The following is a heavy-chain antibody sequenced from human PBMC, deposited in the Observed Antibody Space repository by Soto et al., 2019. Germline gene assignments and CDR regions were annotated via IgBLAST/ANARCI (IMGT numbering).Heavy chain of an antibody. J-gene: IGHJ3*02. D-gene: IGHD6-19*01. Sequence: QVQLVESGGGLVKPGGSLRLSCAASGFTFSDYYMSWIRQAPGKGLEWVSYISSSSSYTNYADSVKGRFTISRDNAKNSLYLHMNSLRAEDTAVYYCARAVAVADAFDIWGQGTMVTVSS. CDR2: ISSSSSYT. CDR1: GFTFSDYY. CDR3: ARAVAVADAFDI. V-gene: IGHV3-11*06.